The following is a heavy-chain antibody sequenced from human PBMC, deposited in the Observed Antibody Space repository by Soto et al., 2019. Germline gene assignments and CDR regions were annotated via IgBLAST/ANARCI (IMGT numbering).Heavy chain of an antibody. CDR1: GFTFSNFG. CDR3: VKGSEVARQELDH. Sequence: QVQLEESGGGVVQPGRSPRPSCAASGFTFSNFGIHWVRQAPGKGLEWVAAISSDGGDKYYSHSVKDRFTISRDNSKNTPFLQMNSLRVEDTAVYYCVKGSEVARQELDHWGQGILVTVSS. CDR2: ISSDGGDK. J-gene: IGHJ4*02. D-gene: IGHD2-15*01. V-gene: IGHV3-30*18.